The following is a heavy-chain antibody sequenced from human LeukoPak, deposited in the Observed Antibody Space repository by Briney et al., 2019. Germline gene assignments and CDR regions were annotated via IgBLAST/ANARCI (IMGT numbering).Heavy chain of an antibody. Sequence: PSETLSLTCTVSGYSISSGYYWGWIRQPPGQGLEWIGSIYHSGSTYYNPSLKSRVTISVDTSKNQFSLKLSSVTAADTAVYYCAREGAAAASFSSYWGQGTLVTVSS. CDR1: GYSISSGYY. V-gene: IGHV4-38-2*02. J-gene: IGHJ4*02. CDR3: AREGAAAASFSSY. CDR2: IYHSGST. D-gene: IGHD6-13*01.